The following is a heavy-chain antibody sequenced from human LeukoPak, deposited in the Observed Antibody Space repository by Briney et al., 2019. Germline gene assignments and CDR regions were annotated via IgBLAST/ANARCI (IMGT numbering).Heavy chain of an antibody. Sequence: GGSLRLSCAASGFTFDDYAMHWVRPAPGKGLEWVSGISWNSGSIGYADSVKGRFTISRDNAKNSLYLQMNSLRAEDTALYYCAKDLIRDTGMFIPGHWGQGTQVTVSS. CDR1: GFTFDDYA. V-gene: IGHV3-9*01. D-gene: IGHD3-16*01. J-gene: IGHJ4*02. CDR2: ISWNSGSI. CDR3: AKDLIRDTGMFIPGH.